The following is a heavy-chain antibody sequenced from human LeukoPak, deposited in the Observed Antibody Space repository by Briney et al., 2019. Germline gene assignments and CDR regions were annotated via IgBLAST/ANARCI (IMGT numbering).Heavy chain of an antibody. D-gene: IGHD2-2*01. CDR1: GYSFTSYW. Sequence: LGETLKISCKGSGYSFTSYWIGWVRQMPGKGLEWMGIIYPGDYDTRYSPSFQGQVTISDDKSITTAYLQWSSLKASDTAMYYCARRTYCSSTSCFDAFDIWGQGTMVTVSS. CDR2: IYPGDYDT. CDR3: ARRTYCSSTSCFDAFDI. V-gene: IGHV5-51*01. J-gene: IGHJ3*02.